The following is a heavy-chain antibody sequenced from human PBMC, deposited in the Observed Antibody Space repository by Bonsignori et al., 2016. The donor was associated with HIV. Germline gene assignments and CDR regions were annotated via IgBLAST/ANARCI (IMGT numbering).Heavy chain of an antibody. CDR2: IYYSGST. CDR1: GGSISSGDYY. CDR3: ARGDYYGTHAFDF. J-gene: IGHJ3*01. D-gene: IGHD3-10*01. V-gene: IGHV4-30-4*01. Sequence: SETLSLTCTVSGGSISSGDYYWSWIRQPPGKGLEWIGYIYYSGSTFYNPSLKSRVTISVDTSKNQFSLKLSSVTAADTAVYYCARGDYYGTHAFDFWGQGTMVTVSS.